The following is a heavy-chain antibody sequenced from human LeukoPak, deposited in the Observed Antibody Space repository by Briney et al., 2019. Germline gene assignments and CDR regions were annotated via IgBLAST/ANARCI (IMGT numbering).Heavy chain of an antibody. J-gene: IGHJ6*03. CDR2: INPNSGGT. V-gene: IGHV1-2*02. Sequence: ASVTVSFKSSVYTFTAYYMHWVRQAPGQGLEWMGWINPNSGGTNYAQKFQGRVTMTRDTAISTAYMELSRLTSDDTAVYYCARDNIAAAGYYMDVWGKGTTVTVSS. CDR3: ARDNIAAAGYYMDV. CDR1: VYTFTAYY. D-gene: IGHD6-13*01.